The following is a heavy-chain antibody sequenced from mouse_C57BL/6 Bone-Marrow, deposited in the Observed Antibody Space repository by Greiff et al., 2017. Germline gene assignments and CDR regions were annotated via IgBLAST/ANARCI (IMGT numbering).Heavy chain of an antibody. J-gene: IGHJ1*03. D-gene: IGHD2-1*01. CDR2: IYPRSGNT. CDR1: GYTFTSYG. V-gene: IGHV1-81*01. CDR3: ARWDVTYWDFEV. Sequence: QVQLQQSGAELARPGASVKLSCKASGYTFTSYGISWVKQRTGQGLEWIGEIYPRSGNTYYNEKFKGKATLTADKSSSTAYMELRSLTSEDSAVYFCARWDVTYWDFEVGGTGTTVTVSS.